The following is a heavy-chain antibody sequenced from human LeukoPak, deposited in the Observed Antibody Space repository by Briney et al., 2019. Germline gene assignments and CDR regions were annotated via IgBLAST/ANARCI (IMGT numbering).Heavy chain of an antibody. CDR3: GSRRTAMFGVIKGPIDY. J-gene: IGHJ4*02. Sequence: SETLSLTCAVYGGSFSGYYWSWIRQPPGKGLEWIGEINHSGSTNYNPSLKSRVSISFDTSKNQFSLKLTSVTAADTAVYYCGSRRTAMFGVIKGPIDYWGQGTLVTVSS. V-gene: IGHV4-34*01. CDR1: GGSFSGYY. CDR2: INHSGST. D-gene: IGHD3-3*01.